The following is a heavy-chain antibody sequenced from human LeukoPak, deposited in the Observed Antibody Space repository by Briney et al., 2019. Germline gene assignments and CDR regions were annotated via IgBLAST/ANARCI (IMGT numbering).Heavy chain of an antibody. CDR1: GFSFSSYG. Sequence: GGSLRLSCAASGFSFSSYGMSWVRQAPGKGLEWVSVIYSGGSTYYADSVKGRFTISRDNSKNTLYLQMNSLRAEDTAVYYCAESGHNSRFDYWGQGTLVTVSS. CDR3: AESGHNSRFDY. V-gene: IGHV3-53*01. J-gene: IGHJ4*02. CDR2: IYSGGST. D-gene: IGHD1-20*01.